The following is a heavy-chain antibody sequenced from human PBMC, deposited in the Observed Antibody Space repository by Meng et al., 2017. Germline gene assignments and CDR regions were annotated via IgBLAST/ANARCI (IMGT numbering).Heavy chain of an antibody. CDR1: GGTFGIYG. Sequence: SVKVSCKASGGTFGIYGISWVRQAPGQGLEWMGRIIPILGIANYAQKFQGRVTITADKSTSTAYMELSSLRSEDTAVYYCARGPYSSSWYEDNWFDPWGQGTLVTVSS. CDR2: IIPILGIA. V-gene: IGHV1-69*04. J-gene: IGHJ5*02. CDR3: ARGPYSSSWYEDNWFDP. D-gene: IGHD6-13*01.